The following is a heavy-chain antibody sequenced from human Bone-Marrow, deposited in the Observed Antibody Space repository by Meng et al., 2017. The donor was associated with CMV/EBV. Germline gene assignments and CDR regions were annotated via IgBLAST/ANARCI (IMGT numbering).Heavy chain of an antibody. V-gene: IGHV3-66*02. D-gene: IGHD2-21*02. CDR1: GLTGGDTY. Sequence: GGSLRLSCAASGLTGGDTYMSWVRQAPGKGLEWVSVIYSGGSTYYADSVKGRFTISRDNSKNTLYLQMNSLTTEDTALYYCARGGGAFCGGDCSRTLDYWGQGTLVTVSS. J-gene: IGHJ4*02. CDR2: IYSGGST. CDR3: ARGGGAFCGGDCSRTLDY.